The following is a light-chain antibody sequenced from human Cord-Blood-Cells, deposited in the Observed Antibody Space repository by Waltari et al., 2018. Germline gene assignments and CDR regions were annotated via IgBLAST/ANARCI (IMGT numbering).Light chain of an antibody. V-gene: IGKV3-11*01. CDR2: DAS. J-gene: IGKJ1*01. Sequence: EIVLPQSPATLSLSPGERATLSCRARQRVSSYLAWYQQKPGQAPRLLIYDASNRATGIPARFSGSGSGTDFTLTISSLEPEDFAVYYCQQRSNWTFGQGTKVEIK. CDR1: QRVSSY. CDR3: QQRSNWT.